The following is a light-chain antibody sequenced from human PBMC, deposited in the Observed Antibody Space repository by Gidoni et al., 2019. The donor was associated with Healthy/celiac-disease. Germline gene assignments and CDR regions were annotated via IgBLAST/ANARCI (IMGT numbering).Light chain of an antibody. J-gene: IGLJ3*02. CDR3: SSYTRSSTLVV. Sequence: QSALTQPASVSGSPGQSITISCTGTSSDVGCYNYVSWYQQHPGKAPKLMIYDVSNRPSGVSNRFSGSKSGNTASLTISGLQAEDEADYYCSSYTRSSTLVVFGGGTKLTVL. V-gene: IGLV2-14*03. CDR2: DVS. CDR1: SSDVGCYNY.